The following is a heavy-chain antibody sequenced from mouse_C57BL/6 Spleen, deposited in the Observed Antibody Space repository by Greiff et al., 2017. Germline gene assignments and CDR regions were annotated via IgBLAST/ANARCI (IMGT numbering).Heavy chain of an antibody. J-gene: IGHJ1*03. D-gene: IGHD2-5*01. CDR3: ARLGADYSITGYVDV. CDR1: GYAFSSYW. CDR2: IYPGDGNT. Sequence: VQVVESGAELVKPGASVKISCKASGYAFSSYWMNWVKQRPGKGLEWIGQIYPGDGNTNYNGKFKGKATLTADKSSSTAYMQLSSLTSEDSAVYFCARLGADYSITGYVDVWGTGTTVTVSS. V-gene: IGHV1-80*01.